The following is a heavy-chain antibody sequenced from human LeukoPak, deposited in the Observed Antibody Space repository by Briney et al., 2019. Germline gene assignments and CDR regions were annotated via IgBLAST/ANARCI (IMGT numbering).Heavy chain of an antibody. J-gene: IGHJ4*02. CDR1: GGSFSGYY. V-gene: IGHV4-34*01. CDR3: ARGSPSSSFIG. CDR2: INHSGST. D-gene: IGHD6-13*01. Sequence: SETLSLTCAVYGGSFSGYYWSWIRQPPGKGLEWIGEINHSGSTNYNPSLKSRVTISVDTSKNQFSLKLSSVTAADTAVYYCARGSPSSSFIGWGQGTLVTVSS.